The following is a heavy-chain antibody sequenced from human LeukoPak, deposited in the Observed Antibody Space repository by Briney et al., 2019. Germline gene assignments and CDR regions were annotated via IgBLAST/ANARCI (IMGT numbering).Heavy chain of an antibody. CDR3: TTGDY. Sequence: PGGSLRLSCAASGFTFTNSWVTWVRQAPGKGLEWVGRIESKTDGGTTDYAAPVKGRFTISRDDSKNTLSLQMNSLKTEDTAVYYCTTGDYWGQGTLVTVSS. J-gene: IGHJ4*02. CDR2: IESKTDGGTT. CDR1: GFTFTNSW. V-gene: IGHV3-15*04.